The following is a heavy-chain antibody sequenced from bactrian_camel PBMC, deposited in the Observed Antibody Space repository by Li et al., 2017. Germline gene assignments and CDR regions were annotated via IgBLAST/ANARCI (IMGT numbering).Heavy chain of an antibody. CDR3: AATRNRCTFGARAMLGGATWANGH. Sequence: VQLVESGGGSVQAGGSLRLSCSASGWTYGWLCMGWFRQFPGKEREGVASIDATDTPRYAESVKDRFTISQDNAKNTLYLQMTNLKPEDTAMYYCAATRNRCTFGARAMLGGATWANGHWGQGTQVTVS. CDR1: GWTYGWLC. CDR2: IDATDTP. D-gene: IGHD1*01. V-gene: IGHV3S55*01. J-gene: IGHJ4*01.